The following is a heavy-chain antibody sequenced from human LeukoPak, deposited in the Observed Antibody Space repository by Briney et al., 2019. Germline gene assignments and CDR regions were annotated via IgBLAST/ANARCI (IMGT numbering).Heavy chain of an antibody. CDR1: GHTLTESS. D-gene: IGHD5-12*01. CDR2: FDVEKGEI. CDR3: ATDYRGYSGYDDRAFDY. V-gene: IGHV1-24*01. J-gene: IGHJ4*02. Sequence: ASVKVACKVSGHTLTESSINWGRQAPGKGLGWMGGFDVEKGEIIYAQKFQGRVTMTEDTSTDTAYMELSSLRSEDTAMYYCATDYRGYSGYDDRAFDYWGQGTLVTVSS.